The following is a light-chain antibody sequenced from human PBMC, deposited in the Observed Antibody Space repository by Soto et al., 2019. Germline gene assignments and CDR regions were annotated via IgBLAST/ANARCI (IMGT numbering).Light chain of an antibody. CDR1: QSVSSNS. CDR2: GAS. Sequence: EIVLTQSPGTLSLSPVEGATLSCMASQSVSSNSLAWYHQKPGQAPRLLIYGASSRATGIPDRFSGSGSGTDFSLTISRLEPEDFAVYYCQQYGTSPTFGQGTKVDIK. J-gene: IGKJ1*01. CDR3: QQYGTSPT. V-gene: IGKV3-20*01.